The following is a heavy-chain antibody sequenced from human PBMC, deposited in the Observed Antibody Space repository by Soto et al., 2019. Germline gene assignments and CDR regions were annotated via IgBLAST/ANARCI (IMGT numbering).Heavy chain of an antibody. V-gene: IGHV1-8*01. Sequence: VSVKVSCKASGYTFTSYDINWVRQATGQGLEWMGWMNPNSGNTGYAQKFQGRVTMTRNTSISTAYMELSSLRSEDTAVYYCAIGASWNDMSGYYYYMDVWGKGTTVTVSS. CDR2: MNPNSGNT. CDR1: GYTFTSYD. CDR3: AIGASWNDMSGYYYYMDV. J-gene: IGHJ6*03. D-gene: IGHD1-1*01.